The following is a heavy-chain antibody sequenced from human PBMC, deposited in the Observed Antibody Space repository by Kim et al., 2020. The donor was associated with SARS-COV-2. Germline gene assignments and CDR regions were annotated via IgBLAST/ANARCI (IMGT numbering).Heavy chain of an antibody. V-gene: IGHV3-15*01. D-gene: IGHD5-18*01. CDR3: TGSDTSYEVDYYYYYGMDV. Sequence: GGSLRLSCAASGFTFSNAWMSWVRQAPGKGLEWVGRIKSKTDGGTTDYAAPVKGRFTISSDDSKNTLYLQMNSLKTEDTAVYYCTGSDTSYEVDYYYYYGMDVWGQGTTVTVSS. J-gene: IGHJ6*02. CDR2: IKSKTDGGTT. CDR1: GFTFSNAW.